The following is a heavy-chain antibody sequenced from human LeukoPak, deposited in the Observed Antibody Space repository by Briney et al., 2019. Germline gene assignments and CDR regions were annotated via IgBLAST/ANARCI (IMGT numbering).Heavy chain of an antibody. Sequence: PSETLSLTRTVSGGSISSYYWSWIRQPPAKGLEWIGYIYYSGTTNYNPSLDSRVTVSVDPSNNQFSLQLTSVTAADTAVYVFARSYSSSFPFDYWGQGTLVTVSS. V-gene: IGHV4-59*01. CDR2: IYYSGTT. CDR1: GGSISSYY. J-gene: IGHJ4*02. D-gene: IGHD6-13*01. CDR3: ARSYSSSFPFDY.